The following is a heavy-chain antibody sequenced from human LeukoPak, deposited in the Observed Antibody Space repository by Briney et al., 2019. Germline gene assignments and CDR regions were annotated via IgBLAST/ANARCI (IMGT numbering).Heavy chain of an antibody. D-gene: IGHD3-22*01. J-gene: IGHJ4*02. CDR2: IYPGDSDT. CDR1: GYTFTKNW. CDR3: ARGDYYDSSDPALEFDY. Sequence: GESLKISCQGSGYTFTKNWIGWVRQMPGKGLEWMEIIYPGDSDTRYSPSFQGQVTISADKSISTAYLQWSSLKASDTAMYYCARGDYYDSSDPALEFDYWGQGTLVTVSS. V-gene: IGHV5-51*01.